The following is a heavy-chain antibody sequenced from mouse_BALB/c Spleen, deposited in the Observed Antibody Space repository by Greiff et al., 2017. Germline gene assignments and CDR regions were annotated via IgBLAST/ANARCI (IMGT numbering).Heavy chain of an antibody. CDR3: TRLRDAMDY. V-gene: IGHV1-69*02. CDR1: GYTFTSYW. J-gene: IGHJ4*01. CDR2: IYPSDSYT. Sequence: QVQLQQPGAELVRPGASVKLSCKASGYTFTSYWINWVKQRPGQGLEWIGNIYPSDSYTNYNQKFKDKATLTVDKSSSTAYMQLSSPTSKDSAVYYCTRLRDAMDYWGQGTSVTVSS.